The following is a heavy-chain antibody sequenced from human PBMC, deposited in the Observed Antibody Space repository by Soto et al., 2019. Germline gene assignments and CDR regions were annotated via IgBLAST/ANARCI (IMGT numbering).Heavy chain of an antibody. Sequence: SETLSLTCTVSGDSIGSYYWSWIRQPPGKGLEWIGDIYYSGSTNYNPSLKSRLTMTVNTSKNHFSLKLSSVMAATTVMYYCARVGDRLQYNDWVYSFDYWGQGTLVTVSS. CDR1: GDSIGSYY. CDR2: IYYSGST. V-gene: IGHV4-59*01. J-gene: IGHJ4*02. D-gene: IGHD3-16*01. CDR3: ARVGDRLQYNDWVYSFDY.